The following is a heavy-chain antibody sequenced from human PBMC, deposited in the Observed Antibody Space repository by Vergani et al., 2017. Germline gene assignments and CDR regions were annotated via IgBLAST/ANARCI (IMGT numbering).Heavy chain of an antibody. Sequence: VQLVESGGGVVQPGRSLRLSCAASGFTFDDYTMHWVRQAPGKGLEWVSLISWDGGSTYYADSVKGRFTISRDNSKNSLYLQMNSLRTEDTALYYCAKPYXSTTSCYENYFDYWGQGTLVTVSS. CDR3: AKPYXSTTSCYENYFDY. V-gene: IGHV3-43*01. J-gene: IGHJ4*02. CDR2: ISWDGGST. CDR1: GFTFDDYT. D-gene: IGHD2-2*01.